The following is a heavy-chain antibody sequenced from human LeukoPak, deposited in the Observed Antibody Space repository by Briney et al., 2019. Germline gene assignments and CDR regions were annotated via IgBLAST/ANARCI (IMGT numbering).Heavy chain of an antibody. Sequence: PGGSLRLSCAASGFTFSNYAMNWVRQAPGKGLEWFGRIRSTPDGGATDYAAPVKGRFTISRDDSKNTLYLQMSSLRTEDTAVYYCATDLHFGYCTATSCANYWGQGTLVTVSS. J-gene: IGHJ4*02. D-gene: IGHD2-2*03. CDR3: ATDLHFGYCTATSCANY. V-gene: IGHV3-15*07. CDR2: IRSTPDGGAT. CDR1: GFTFSNYA.